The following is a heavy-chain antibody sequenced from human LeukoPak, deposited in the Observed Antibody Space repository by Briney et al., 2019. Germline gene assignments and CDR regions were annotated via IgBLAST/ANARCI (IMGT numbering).Heavy chain of an antibody. CDR2: ISSNGGST. CDR3: AKDRCSNGVGCYYYYMDV. V-gene: IGHV3-64*01. Sequence: GGSLRLSCAASGFTFSSYAMHWVRQAPGEGLEYVSAISSNGGSTYYANSVKGRFTISRDNSKNTLYLQMGSLRAEDMAVYYCAKDRCSNGVGCYYYYMDVWGKGTTVTISS. J-gene: IGHJ6*03. D-gene: IGHD2-8*01. CDR1: GFTFSSYA.